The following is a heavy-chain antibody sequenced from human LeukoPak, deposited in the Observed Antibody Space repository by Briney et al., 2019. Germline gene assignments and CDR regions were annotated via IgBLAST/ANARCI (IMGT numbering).Heavy chain of an antibody. CDR1: GFTFTSYW. J-gene: IGHJ4*02. CDR3: ARVGSGWSLDY. Sequence: GGSLRLSCVASGFTFTSYWMSWVRQAPGKGLEWVANIKQDGSEKYYVDSVKGRFTISRDNAKNSLYLQMNSLRGEDTAVYYCARVGSGWSLDYWGQGTLVTVSS. CDR2: IKQDGSEK. D-gene: IGHD6-19*01. V-gene: IGHV3-7*01.